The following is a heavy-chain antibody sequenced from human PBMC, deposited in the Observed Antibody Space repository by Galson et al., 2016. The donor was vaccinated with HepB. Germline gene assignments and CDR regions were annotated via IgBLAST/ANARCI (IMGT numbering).Heavy chain of an antibody. CDR3: ARARDRYGSGGPLDY. CDR1: GFTLSLFA. V-gene: IGHV3-30-3*01. CDR2: ISYDGSNK. Sequence: SLRLSCAASGFTLSLFAIHWAREAPGKGLEGEEMISYDGSNKYFADSVKGRFTISRDNPKNTLYLHMDSLRIEDTAIYSCARARDRYGSGGPLDYWGQGNLVTVSS. D-gene: IGHD3-10*01. J-gene: IGHJ4*02.